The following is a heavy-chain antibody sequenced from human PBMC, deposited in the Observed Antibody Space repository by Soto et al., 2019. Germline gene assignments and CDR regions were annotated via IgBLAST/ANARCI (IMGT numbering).Heavy chain of an antibody. V-gene: IGHV3-30*18. CDR1: GFTFSSYG. CDR3: AKEVQWSQSGYNYYGMDV. J-gene: IGHJ6*02. D-gene: IGHD3-3*01. CDR2: ISYDGSNK. Sequence: TGGSLRLSCAASGFTFSSYGMHWVRQAPGKGLEWVAVISYDGSNKYYADSVKGRFTISRDNSKNTLYLQMNSLRAEDTAVYYCAKEVQWSQSGYNYYGMDVWGQGTKVTVSS.